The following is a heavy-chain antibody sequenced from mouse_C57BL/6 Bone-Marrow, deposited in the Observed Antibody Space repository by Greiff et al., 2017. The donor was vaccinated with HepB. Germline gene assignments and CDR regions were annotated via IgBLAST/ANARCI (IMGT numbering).Heavy chain of an antibody. J-gene: IGHJ3*01. Sequence: QVQLQQPGAELVKPGASVKMSCKASGYTFTSYWITWVKQRPGQGLEWIGDIYPGSGSTNYNEKFKSKATLTVDTSSSTAYMQLSSLTSEDSAVYYCAREENSSGYVAWFAYWGQGTLVPVSA. D-gene: IGHD3-2*02. CDR1: GYTFTSYW. CDR3: AREENSSGYVAWFAY. CDR2: IYPGSGST. V-gene: IGHV1-55*01.